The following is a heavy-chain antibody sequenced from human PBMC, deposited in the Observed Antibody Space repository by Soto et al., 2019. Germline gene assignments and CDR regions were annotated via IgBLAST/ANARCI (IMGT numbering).Heavy chain of an antibody. CDR1: GGSISSGGYY. CDR3: ARDKSATIFGVVTNPRGWFDP. CDR2: IYYSGST. J-gene: IGHJ5*02. Sequence: QVQLQESGPGLVKPSQTLSLTCTVSGGSISSGGYYWSWIRQHPGKGLEWIGYIYYSGSTYYNPSLKSRVTISVDTSKNQFSLKLSSVTAADTAVYYCARDKSATIFGVVTNPRGWFDPWGQGTLVTVSS. D-gene: IGHD3-3*01. V-gene: IGHV4-31*03.